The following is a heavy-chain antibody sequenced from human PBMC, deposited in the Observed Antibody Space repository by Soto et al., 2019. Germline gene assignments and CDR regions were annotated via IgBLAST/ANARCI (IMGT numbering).Heavy chain of an antibody. CDR2: IGTAGDT. CDR3: ARAVMFPFDVVYYYYYMEV. J-gene: IGHJ6*03. CDR1: GFTFSSYD. V-gene: IGHV3-13*01. D-gene: IGHD3-10*02. Sequence: GGSLRLSCAASGFTFSSYDMHWVRQATGKGLEWGSAIGTAGDTYYPGSVKGRFTISRENAKNSLYLQMNSLRAGDTAVYYCARAVMFPFDVVYYYYYMEVWCKGTTGTVSS.